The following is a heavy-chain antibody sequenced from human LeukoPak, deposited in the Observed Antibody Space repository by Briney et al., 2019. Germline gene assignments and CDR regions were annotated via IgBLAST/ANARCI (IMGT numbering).Heavy chain of an antibody. CDR3: ARERVGATFEWGRGDY. Sequence: PSETLSLTCTGSSGSISSSSYYWGWIRQPPGKGLEWIGSIYYSGSTYYNPSLKSRVTISVDTSKYQFSLKLSSVTAADTAVYYCARERVGATFEWGRGDYWGQGTLVTVSS. V-gene: IGHV4-39*02. CDR1: SGSISSSSYY. D-gene: IGHD1-26*01. J-gene: IGHJ4*02. CDR2: IYYSGST.